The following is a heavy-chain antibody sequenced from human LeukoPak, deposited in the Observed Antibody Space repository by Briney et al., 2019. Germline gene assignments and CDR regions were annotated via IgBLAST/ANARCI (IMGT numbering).Heavy chain of an antibody. CDR2: INPNSGGT. J-gene: IGHJ4*02. Sequence: ASVKVSCKASGGTFSSYAISWVRQAPGQGLEWMGWINPNSGGTNYAQKFQGRVTMTRDTSISTAYMELSRLRSDDTAVYYCARALPRRYCSGGSCYSGDYWGQGTLVTVSS. CDR1: GGTFSSYA. D-gene: IGHD2-15*01. V-gene: IGHV1-2*02. CDR3: ARALPRRYCSGGSCYSGDY.